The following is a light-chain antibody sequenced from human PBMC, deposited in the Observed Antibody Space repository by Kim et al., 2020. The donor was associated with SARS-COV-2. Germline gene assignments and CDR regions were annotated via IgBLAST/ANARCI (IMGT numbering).Light chain of an antibody. J-gene: IGLJ2*01. V-gene: IGLV3-1*01. CDR1: KLGDKY. CDR2: QDS. Sequence: SYELTQPPSVSVSPGQTASITCSGDKLGDKYACWYQQKPGQSPVLVIYQDSKRPSGLPERFSGSNSGNTATLTISGTQAMDEADYYCQAWDSSTEEVFGG. CDR3: QAWDSSTEEV.